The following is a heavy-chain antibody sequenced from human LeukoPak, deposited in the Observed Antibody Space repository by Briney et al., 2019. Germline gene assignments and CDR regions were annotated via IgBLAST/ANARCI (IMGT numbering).Heavy chain of an antibody. D-gene: IGHD5-18*01. V-gene: IGHV1-2*02. CDR2: INPNSGGT. J-gene: IGHJ5*02. CDR3: ARVAYSYGTNWFDP. Sequence: VASVEVSCKASGYTFTGYYMHWVRQAPGQGLEWMGWINPNSGGTNYAQKFQGRVTMTRDTSISTAYMELSRLRSDDTAVYYCARVAYSYGTNWFDPWGQGTLVTVSS. CDR1: GYTFTGYY.